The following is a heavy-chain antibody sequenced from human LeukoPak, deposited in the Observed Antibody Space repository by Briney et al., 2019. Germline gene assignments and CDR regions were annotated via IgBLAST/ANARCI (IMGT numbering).Heavy chain of an antibody. Sequence: PGGSLTLSCAVSGFTFDDYAMHWVRQAPGKGVEWVSLISGDGASTYNADSVKSPFTISRDDSKYSLYLQMNSLRIEYTALYYCARGRKNCGGDCYPAGPYDYWGQGTLVTVSS. D-gene: IGHD2-21*02. J-gene: IGHJ4*02. CDR3: ARGRKNCGGDCYPAGPYDY. V-gene: IGHV3-43*02. CDR2: ISGDGAST. CDR1: GFTFDDYA.